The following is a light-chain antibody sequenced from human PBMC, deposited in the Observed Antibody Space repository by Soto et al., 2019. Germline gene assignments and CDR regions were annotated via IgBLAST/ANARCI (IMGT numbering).Light chain of an antibody. Sequence: SYELTQPLSVSVALGQTAGITCERNNIGGKNVHWYQQKPGQAPVLVIYRDSNRPSGIPERFSGSNSGNTATLTISRAQAGDEADYYCQVWDSTYVVFGGGTKLTVL. J-gene: IGLJ2*01. CDR3: QVWDSTYVV. V-gene: IGLV3-9*01. CDR2: RDS. CDR1: NIGGKN.